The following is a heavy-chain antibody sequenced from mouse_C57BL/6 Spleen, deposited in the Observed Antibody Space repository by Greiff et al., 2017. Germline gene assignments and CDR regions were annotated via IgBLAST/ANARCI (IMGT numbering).Heavy chain of an antibody. D-gene: IGHD1-1*01. CDR3: ARPLLLRYRDY. J-gene: IGHJ4*01. CDR2: ISDGGSYT. V-gene: IGHV5-4*03. CDR1: GFTFSSYA. Sequence: EVKLMESGGGLVKPGGSLKLSCAASGFTFSSYALSWVRQTPEKRLEWVATISDGGSYTYYPDNVKGRFTISRDNAKNNLYLQMSHLKSEDTAMYYCARPLLLRYRDYWGQGTSVTVS.